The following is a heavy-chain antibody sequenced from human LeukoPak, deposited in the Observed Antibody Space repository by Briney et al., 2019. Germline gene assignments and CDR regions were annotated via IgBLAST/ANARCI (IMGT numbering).Heavy chain of an antibody. CDR2: ISYDGSNE. CDR1: GFTFSLYA. Sequence: PGGSLRHSCAASGFTFSLYAMHWVRQAPGKGLEWVAVISYDGSNEYYADSVKGRFTISRDSSENTLYLQMNSLRVEDTAVYYCARVGYYSSGPFSYFDYWGQGTLVTVSS. J-gene: IGHJ4*02. V-gene: IGHV3-30-3*01. D-gene: IGHD3-10*01. CDR3: ARVGYYSSGPFSYFDY.